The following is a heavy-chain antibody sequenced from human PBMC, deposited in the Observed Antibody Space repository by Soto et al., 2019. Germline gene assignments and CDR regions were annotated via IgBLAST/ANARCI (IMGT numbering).Heavy chain of an antibody. D-gene: IGHD3-3*01. V-gene: IGHV4-59*01. CDR3: ARDGSGYDFWSGPYFFDY. Sequence: QVQLQESGPGLVKPSETLSLTCTVSGGSISTYYWSWIRQPPGKGLEWIGYIYYNGRTNYNPSLESRVTISLDTSKSQFSLTLSSVSAADTAVYYCARDGSGYDFWSGPYFFDYWGPGTLVTVSS. CDR2: IYYNGRT. J-gene: IGHJ4*02. CDR1: GGSISTYY.